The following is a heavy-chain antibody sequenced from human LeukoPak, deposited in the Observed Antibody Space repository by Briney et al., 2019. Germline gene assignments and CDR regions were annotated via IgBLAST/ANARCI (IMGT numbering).Heavy chain of an antibody. CDR2: IKQDGGEK. J-gene: IGHJ3*02. CDR3: ATEASGDAFDI. CDR1: GFSFSGYW. V-gene: IGHV3-7*01. D-gene: IGHD6-19*01. Sequence: GGSLRLSCAASGFSFSGYWLNWVRQAPGKGLEWVANIKQDGGEKQYVDSVKGRFTIPRDNARNSLYLQMNSLRAEDTAVYYCATEASGDAFDIWGQGTMVTVSS.